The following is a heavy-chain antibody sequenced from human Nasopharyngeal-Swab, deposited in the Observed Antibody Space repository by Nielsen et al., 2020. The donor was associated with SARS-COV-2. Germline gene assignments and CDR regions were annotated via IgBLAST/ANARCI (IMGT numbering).Heavy chain of an antibody. V-gene: IGHV3-33*01. CDR2: IWYDGSKI. CDR1: GFTFSSYG. J-gene: IGHJ4*02. Sequence: GESLKISCAASGFTFSSYGMHWVRQAPGKGLEWVAVIWYDGSKIYYADSVKGRFTISRDNSKNTLYLQMNSLRAEDTAVYYCARGLTGTPPYYFDYWGQGTLVTVSS. D-gene: IGHD1-20*01. CDR3: ARGLTGTPPYYFDY.